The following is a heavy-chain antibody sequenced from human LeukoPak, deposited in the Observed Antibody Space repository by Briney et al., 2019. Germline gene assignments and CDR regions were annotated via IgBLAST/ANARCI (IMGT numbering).Heavy chain of an antibody. J-gene: IGHJ4*02. CDR1: GYTFTGYY. CDR2: INPDTGGT. V-gene: IGHV1-2*02. D-gene: IGHD1/OR15-1a*01. Sequence: GASVKVSCKASGYTFTGYYVHWVRQAPAEGLEWMGWINPDTGGTTYAQKFQGRVTMTTDTSISTAYMELTRLMSDDTAVYYCARGSEQPSMNRPNDYWGQGTLVTVSS. CDR3: ARGSEQPSMNRPNDY.